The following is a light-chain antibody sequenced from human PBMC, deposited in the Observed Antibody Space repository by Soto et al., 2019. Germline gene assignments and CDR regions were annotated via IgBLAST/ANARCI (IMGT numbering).Light chain of an antibody. CDR1: SSNVGVNF. J-gene: IGLJ3*02. Sequence: QSVLTQPPSASGTPGQRVTISCSGSSSNVGVNFVYWHQQIPGTAPKLLIYRNNQRPSGVPDRFSGSKSGTSASLAISGLLTEDEADYHCVVWDDSLRGWVFGGGTKLTVL. V-gene: IGLV1-47*01. CDR3: VVWDDSLRGWV. CDR2: RNN.